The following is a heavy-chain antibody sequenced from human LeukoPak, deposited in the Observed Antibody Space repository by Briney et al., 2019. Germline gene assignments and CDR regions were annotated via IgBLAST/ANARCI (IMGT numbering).Heavy chain of an antibody. D-gene: IGHD5-12*01. V-gene: IGHV1-24*01. CDR2: FDPEDGET. Sequence: ASVKVSCKVSGYTLTELSMHWVRQAPGKGLEWMGGFDPEDGETIYAQKFQGRVTMTEDTSTDTAYMELSSLRSEDTAVYYCATVTRGLRERNYYYYGMDVWGKGTTVTVSS. CDR1: GYTLTELS. CDR3: ATVTRGLRERNYYYYGMDV. J-gene: IGHJ6*04.